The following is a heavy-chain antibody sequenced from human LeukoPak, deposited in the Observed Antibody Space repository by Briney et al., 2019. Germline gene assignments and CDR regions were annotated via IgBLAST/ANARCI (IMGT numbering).Heavy chain of an antibody. D-gene: IGHD3-22*01. V-gene: IGHV3-7*01. CDR1: GFTFSSYW. CDR2: IKQDGSEK. J-gene: IGHJ4*02. CDR3: ARVVDYDSRDY. Sequence: GGSLRLSCAASGFTFSSYWMSWVRQAPGKGLEWVANIKQDGSEKYYVDAVKGRFTISRDNAKNSLYLQMNSLRAEDTAVYYCARVVDYDSRDYWGQGTLVTVSS.